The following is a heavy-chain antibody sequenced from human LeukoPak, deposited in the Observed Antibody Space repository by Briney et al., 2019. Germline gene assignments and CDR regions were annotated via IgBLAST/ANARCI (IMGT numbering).Heavy chain of an antibody. CDR1: GYTFTSYD. V-gene: IGHV1-8*01. CDR2: MNPNSGNT. Sequence: GASVKVSCKASGYTFTSYDINWVRQATGQGLEWMGWMNPNSGNTGYAQKLQGRVTMTTDTSTSTAHMELRSLRSDDTAVYYCARATVTTDSDWVDPWGQGTLVTVSP. J-gene: IGHJ5*02. D-gene: IGHD4-17*01. CDR3: ARATVTTDSDWVDP.